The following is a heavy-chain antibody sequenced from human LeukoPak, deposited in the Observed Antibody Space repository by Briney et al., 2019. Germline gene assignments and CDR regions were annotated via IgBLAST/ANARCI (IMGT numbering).Heavy chain of an antibody. Sequence: QTGGSLRLSCAASGFTFSSYWMSWVRQAPGKGLERVANMKQDGSEKYYVDSVKGRFTISRDNAKNSLYLQMNSLRAEDTAVYYCARGTMIRGYNWFDPWGQGTLVTVSS. D-gene: IGHD3-10*01. CDR3: ARGTMIRGYNWFDP. CDR1: GFTFSSYW. J-gene: IGHJ5*02. V-gene: IGHV3-7*04. CDR2: MKQDGSEK.